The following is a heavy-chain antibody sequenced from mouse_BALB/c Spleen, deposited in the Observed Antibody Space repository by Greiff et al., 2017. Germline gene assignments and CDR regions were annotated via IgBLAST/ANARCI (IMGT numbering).Heavy chain of an antibody. CDR3: ASGRDYYGSSFAWFAY. Sequence: QVTLKESGAELMKPGASVKISCKATGYTFSSYWIEWVKQRPGHGLEWIGEILPGSGSTNYNEKFKGKATFTADTSSNTAYMQLSSLTSEDSAVYYCASGRDYYGSSFAWFAYWGQGTLVTVSA. D-gene: IGHD1-1*01. CDR1: GYTFSSYW. CDR2: ILPGSGST. J-gene: IGHJ3*01. V-gene: IGHV1-9*01.